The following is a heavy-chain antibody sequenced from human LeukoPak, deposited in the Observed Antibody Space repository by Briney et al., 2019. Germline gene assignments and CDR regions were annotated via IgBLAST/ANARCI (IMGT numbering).Heavy chain of an antibody. V-gene: IGHV1-2*02. J-gene: IGHJ4*02. D-gene: IGHD1-1*01. Sequence: GASVKVSCKASGYTFTGYYMHWVRQAPGQGLEWMGWINPNSGGTNYAQKFQGRVTITRDTSISTAYMELSRLRSDDTAVYYCARENWNDGSFDYWGQGTLVTVSS. CDR2: INPNSGGT. CDR3: ARENWNDGSFDY. CDR1: GYTFTGYY.